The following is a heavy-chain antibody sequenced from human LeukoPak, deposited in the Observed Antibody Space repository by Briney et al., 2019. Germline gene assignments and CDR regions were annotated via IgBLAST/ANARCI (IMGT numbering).Heavy chain of an antibody. Sequence: GGSLRLSCAASGFTFSGYWMSWLRQAPGKGLEWVANIKQDGGEKYYVDSVKGRFTISGDNAKNSLYLQMNSLRAEDTAVYYCARDRGFGQADVWGKGTTVTVSS. CDR2: IKQDGGEK. D-gene: IGHD3-10*01. CDR3: ARDRGFGQADV. V-gene: IGHV3-7*01. J-gene: IGHJ6*04. CDR1: GFTFSGYW.